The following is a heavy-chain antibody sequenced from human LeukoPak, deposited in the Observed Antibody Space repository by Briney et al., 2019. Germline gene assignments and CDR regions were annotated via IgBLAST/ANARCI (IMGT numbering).Heavy chain of an antibody. CDR3: ARVQRPQYILLLVYDNAFDI. CDR2: MDPTSGNT. J-gene: IGHJ3*02. V-gene: IGHV1-8*01. D-gene: IGHD2-8*01. Sequence: ASVKVSCKASGYTFTSYDINWVRQATGQGLEWMGWMDPTSGNTGYAQKFQGRVTMTRNTSISTAYMELSSLRSEDTAVYYCARVQRPQYILLLVYDNAFDIWGQGTMVTVSS. CDR1: GYTFTSYD.